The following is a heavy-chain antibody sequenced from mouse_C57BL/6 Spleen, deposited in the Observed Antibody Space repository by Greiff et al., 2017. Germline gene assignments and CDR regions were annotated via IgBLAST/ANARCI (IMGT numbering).Heavy chain of an antibody. Sequence: EVKLVESGGGLVKPGGSLKLSCAASGFTFSDYGMHWVRQAPEKGLEWVAYISSGSSTIYYAETVKGRFTISRDNAKNTLFLQMTSLRYEDTAMYYCAIDSSGYVLAYWGQGTLVTVSA. CDR3: AIDSSGYVLAY. J-gene: IGHJ3*01. CDR1: GFTFSDYG. CDR2: ISSGSSTI. V-gene: IGHV5-17*01. D-gene: IGHD3-2*02.